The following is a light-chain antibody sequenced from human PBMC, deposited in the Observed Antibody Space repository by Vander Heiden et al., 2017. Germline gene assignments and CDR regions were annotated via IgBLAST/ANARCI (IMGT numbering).Light chain of an antibody. CDR1: SSNIGSNT. CDR3: ATWDDSLNGQV. CDR2: STN. V-gene: IGLV1-44*01. Sequence: QSVLTQPPSASGAPGPRVTISCSGISSNIGSNTINWYQHLPGTTPKLLIHSTNQRPSGVPDRFAGSKLGTSASLAISGLRSEDEADYYCATWDDSLNGQVFGGGTKLTVL. J-gene: IGLJ2*01.